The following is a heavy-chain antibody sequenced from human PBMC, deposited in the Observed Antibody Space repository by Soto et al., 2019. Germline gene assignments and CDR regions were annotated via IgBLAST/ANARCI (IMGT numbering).Heavy chain of an antibody. J-gene: IGHJ4*02. CDR3: ARGVTASGTDAYYFDY. V-gene: IGHV3-7*01. D-gene: IGHD2-15*01. CDR1: GFTFSSYW. CDR2: IKQDGSEK. Sequence: GGSLRLSCAASGFTFSSYWMSWVRQAPGKGLEWVANIKQDGSEKYYVDSVKGRFTISRDNAKNSLYLQMNSLRAEDTALYYCARGVTASGTDAYYFDYWGQGTLVTVSS.